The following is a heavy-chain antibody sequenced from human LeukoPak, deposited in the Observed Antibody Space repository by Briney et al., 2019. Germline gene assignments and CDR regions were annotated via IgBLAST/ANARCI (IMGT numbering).Heavy chain of an antibody. V-gene: IGHV1-8*01. Sequence: ASVKVSCKASGYTFTSYDINWVRQATGQGLEWMGWMNPNSGNTGYAQKFQGRVTMTRNTSISTAYMELSSLRSEDTAVYYCASMYYYDSSRPYYYYGMDVWGQGTTVTVSS. CDR1: GYTFTSYD. D-gene: IGHD3-22*01. CDR2: MNPNSGNT. J-gene: IGHJ6*02. CDR3: ASMYYYDSSRPYYYYGMDV.